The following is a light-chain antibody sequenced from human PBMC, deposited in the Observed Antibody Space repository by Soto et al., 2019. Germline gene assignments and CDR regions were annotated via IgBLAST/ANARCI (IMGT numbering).Light chain of an antibody. V-gene: IGLV2-23*01. Sequence: QSALTQPASVSGSPGQSITISCTGTSSDVGSYNLVSWYQQHPGKAPKLMIYEGSKRPSGVSNRFSGSKSGNTASLTISGLQAEDEADYYCCSHAGSSSHVVFGGGTKVTVL. CDR2: EGS. J-gene: IGLJ2*01. CDR1: SSDVGSYNL. CDR3: CSHAGSSSHVV.